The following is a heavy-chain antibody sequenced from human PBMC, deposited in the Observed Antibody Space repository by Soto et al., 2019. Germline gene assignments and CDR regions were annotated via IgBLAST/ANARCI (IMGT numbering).Heavy chain of an antibody. J-gene: IGHJ4*02. CDR2: SRSKASGYTT. CDR1: GFTFSDYH. V-gene: IGHV3-72*01. Sequence: EVQLGESGGGLVQPGGSLRLSCEVSGFTFSDYHMDWVRQAPGKGLEWLGRSRSKASGYTTEYAAPVKGRFTISRDDSKNLLYLQLNSLKTEYTAVYYCARGRNSFDYWGQGTLVTVSS. CDR3: ARGRNSFDY.